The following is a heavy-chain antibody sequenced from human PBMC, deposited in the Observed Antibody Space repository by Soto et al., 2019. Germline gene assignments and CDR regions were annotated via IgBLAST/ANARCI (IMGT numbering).Heavy chain of an antibody. CDR2: IIPILGIA. V-gene: IGHV1-69*08. D-gene: IGHD5-12*01. CDR3: ARESADGYNDY. Sequence: QVQLVQSGAEVKKPGSSVKVSCKASGGTFSSYTISWVRQAPGQGLEWMGRIIPILGIANYAQKFQGRVTITADKATSTAYMELSSLRSEDTAVYYCARESADGYNDYWGQGTLVTVSS. CDR1: GGTFSSYT. J-gene: IGHJ4*02.